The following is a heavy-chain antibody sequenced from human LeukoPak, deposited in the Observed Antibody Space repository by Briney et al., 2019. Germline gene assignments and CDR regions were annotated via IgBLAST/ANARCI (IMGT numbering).Heavy chain of an antibody. CDR1: GFTFSSYA. D-gene: IGHD6-13*01. Sequence: GGSLRLSCAASGFTFSSYAMSWVRQAPGKGLEWVSTISDIGGCTYYAHSVKGRVTISRDNSRNTLYLQMNSLRAEDTAVYYCAKSLYSSGWYVDSWGQGTLVTVSS. CDR2: ISDIGGCT. J-gene: IGHJ4*02. CDR3: AKSLYSSGWYVDS. V-gene: IGHV3-23*01.